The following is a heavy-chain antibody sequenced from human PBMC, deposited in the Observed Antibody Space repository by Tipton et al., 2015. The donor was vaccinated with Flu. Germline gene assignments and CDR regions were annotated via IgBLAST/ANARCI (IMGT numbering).Heavy chain of an antibody. J-gene: IGHJ2*01. V-gene: IGHV3-48*03. Sequence: SLRLSCAASGFTFSYYEMNWVRQAPGKGLEWVAYISSSANAIYYADSVKGRFTISRDNAKNSLYLQMNSLRAEDTAIYFCAGDHPEYVDNPQWYFDLWGRGTLVDVSS. D-gene: IGHD3-9*01. CDR3: AGDHPEYVDNPQWYFDL. CDR2: ISSSANAI. CDR1: GFTFSYYE.